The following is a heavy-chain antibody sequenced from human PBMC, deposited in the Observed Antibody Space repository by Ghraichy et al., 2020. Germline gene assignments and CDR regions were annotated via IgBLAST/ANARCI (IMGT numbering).Heavy chain of an antibody. CDR2: IKQDGSEK. CDR1: GFTFSSYW. Sequence: GGSLRLSCAASGFTFSSYWMSWVRQAPGKGLEWVANIKQDGSEKYYVDSVKGRFTISRDNAKNSLYLQMNSLRAEDTAVYYCARETDTALNYYYYMDVWGKGTTVIVSS. D-gene: IGHD5-18*01. J-gene: IGHJ6*03. V-gene: IGHV3-7*01. CDR3: ARETDTALNYYYYMDV.